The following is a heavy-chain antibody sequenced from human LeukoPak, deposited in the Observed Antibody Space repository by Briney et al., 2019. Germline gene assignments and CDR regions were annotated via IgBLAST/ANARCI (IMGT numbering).Heavy chain of an antibody. J-gene: IGHJ4*02. CDR1: GFTFSDAW. CDR2: IKSKTDGGTT. D-gene: IGHD2-21*01. V-gene: IGHV3-15*01. CDR3: STSPGDESDF. Sequence: GGSLRLSCAASGFTFSDAWMTWVRQAPGKGLEWVGRIKSKTDGGTTDYAAPVKGRFSISRDDSKNTLYLQMNSLKTEDTAVYYCSTSPGDESDFWGQGTLVTVSS.